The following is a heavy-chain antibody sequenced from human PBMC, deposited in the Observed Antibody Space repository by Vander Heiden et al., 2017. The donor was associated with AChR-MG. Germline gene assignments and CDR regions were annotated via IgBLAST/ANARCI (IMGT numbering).Heavy chain of an antibody. CDR2: IIPIFGTA. CDR3: ARERVVPAAIEVGGEPGGGGIYGMDV. Sequence: QVQLVQSGAEVKKPGSSVKVSCKASGGTFSSYAISWVRQAPGQGLGWMGGIIPIFGTANYAQKFQGRVTITADESTSTAYMELSSLRSEDTAVYYCARERVVPAAIEVGGEPGGGGIYGMDVWGQGTTVTVSS. CDR1: GGTFSSYA. J-gene: IGHJ6*02. V-gene: IGHV1-69*01. D-gene: IGHD2-2*02.